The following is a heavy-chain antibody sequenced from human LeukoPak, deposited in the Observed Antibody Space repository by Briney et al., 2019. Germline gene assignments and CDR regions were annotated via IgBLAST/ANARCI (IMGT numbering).Heavy chain of an antibody. CDR2: ISGSGDST. CDR3: TKWSGFGDD. CDR1: GFTFSSNS. Sequence: GGSLRLSCAASGFTFSSNSMTWVRQTPGKGLEWVSGISGSGDSTFYADSVKGRFTISRDNSRNTLHLQMSSLRPEDTAVYYCTKWSGFGDDWGQGTLVTVS. J-gene: IGHJ4*02. V-gene: IGHV3-23*01. D-gene: IGHD3-10*01.